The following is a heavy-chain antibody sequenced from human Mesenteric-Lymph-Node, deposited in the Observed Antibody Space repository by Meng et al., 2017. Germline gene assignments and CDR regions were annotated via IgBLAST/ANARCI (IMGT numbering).Heavy chain of an antibody. CDR1: GFTFSGSD. CDR3: TGIAWESSDYY. D-gene: IGHD3-22*01. V-gene: IGHV3-73*01. J-gene: IGHJ4*02. Sequence: GGSLRLSCAASGFTFSGSDMHWVRQASGKGLEWVGRIRSKANTYATAYAASVRGRFTISRDDSKNTAYLQMNGLKTEDTAVYYCTGIAWESSDYYWGQGTLVTVSS. CDR2: IRSKANTYAT.